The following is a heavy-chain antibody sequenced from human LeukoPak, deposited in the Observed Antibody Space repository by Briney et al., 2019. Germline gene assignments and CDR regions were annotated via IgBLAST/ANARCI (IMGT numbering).Heavy chain of an antibody. CDR3: ARDVPHYGDYVSLGMDV. D-gene: IGHD4-17*01. CDR2: IWYDGSNK. V-gene: IGHV3-33*01. J-gene: IGHJ6*02. Sequence: PGRSLRLSCAASGFTSSSYGMHWVRQAPGKGLEWVAVIWYDGSNKYYADSVKGRFTISRDNSKNTLYLQMNSLRAEDTAVYYCARDVPHYGDYVSLGMDVWGQGTTVTVSS. CDR1: GFTSSSYG.